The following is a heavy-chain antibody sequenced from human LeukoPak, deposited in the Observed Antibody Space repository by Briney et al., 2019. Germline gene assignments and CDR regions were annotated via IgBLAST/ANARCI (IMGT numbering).Heavy chain of an antibody. CDR2: IYYSGST. J-gene: IGHJ6*02. CDR3: ARDSPPSSSGWYGNGMDV. D-gene: IGHD6-19*01. V-gene: IGHV4-59*01. CDR1: GGSISSYY. Sequence: SETLSLTCTVSGGSISSYYWSWIRQPPGKGLEWIGHIYYSGSTNYNPSLKSRVTISVATSKNQFSLKLSSVTAADTAVYYCARDSPPSSSGWYGNGMDVWGQGTTVTVSS.